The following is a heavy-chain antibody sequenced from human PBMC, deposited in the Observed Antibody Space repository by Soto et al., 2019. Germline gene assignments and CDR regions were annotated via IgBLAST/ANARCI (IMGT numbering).Heavy chain of an antibody. D-gene: IGHD2-15*01. Sequence: SETLSLTCTVSGGSISSGGYYWSWIRQHPGKGLEWIGYIYYSGSTYYNPSLKSRVTISVDTSKNQFSLKLSSVTAADTAVYYCARDRSCSGGSCFDYWGQGTLVTVSS. J-gene: IGHJ4*02. CDR1: GGSISSGGYY. V-gene: IGHV4-31*03. CDR2: IYYSGST. CDR3: ARDRSCSGGSCFDY.